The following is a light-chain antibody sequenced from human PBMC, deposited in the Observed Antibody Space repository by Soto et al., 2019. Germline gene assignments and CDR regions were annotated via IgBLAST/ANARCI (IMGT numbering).Light chain of an antibody. CDR2: DVS. V-gene: IGLV2-11*01. CDR3: CSYAGSYTLYV. J-gene: IGLJ1*01. CDR1: SSDVGAYNY. Sequence: QSVLTQPRSVSGSPGQSVTISCTRTSSDVGAYNYVSWYQQHPGKAPKLMIYDVSKRPSGVPDRFSGSKSGNTASLTISGLQAEDEADYYCCSYAGSYTLYVFGTGTKLTVL.